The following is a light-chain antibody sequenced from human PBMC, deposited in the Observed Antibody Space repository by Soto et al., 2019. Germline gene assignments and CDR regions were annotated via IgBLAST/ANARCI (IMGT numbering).Light chain of an antibody. CDR1: SSDVGSYNL. CDR3: CSYAGSSMV. CDR2: EGS. J-gene: IGLJ2*01. V-gene: IGLV2-23*01. Sequence: QSALTQPASVSGSPGQSITISCTGTSSDVGSYNLVSWYQQQPGKAPKLMIYEGSKRPSGVSNRFSGSKSGNTASLTISGLQAEDEADYHCCSYAGSSMVFGGGTKLTVL.